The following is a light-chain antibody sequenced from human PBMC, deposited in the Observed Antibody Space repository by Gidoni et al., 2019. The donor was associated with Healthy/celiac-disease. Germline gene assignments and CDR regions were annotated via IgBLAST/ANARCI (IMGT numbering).Light chain of an antibody. J-gene: IGKJ3*01. Sequence: IQITHSPSSLSASVGDRVTITCRPSQSISSYLNWYQQKPGKAPKLLIYAASSLQSGVPSRFSGSGSGKDFTLTISSLQPEDFATYYCQQSYSTRFTFGPGTKVDIK. CDR1: QSISSY. CDR2: AAS. CDR3: QQSYSTRFT. V-gene: IGKV1-39*01.